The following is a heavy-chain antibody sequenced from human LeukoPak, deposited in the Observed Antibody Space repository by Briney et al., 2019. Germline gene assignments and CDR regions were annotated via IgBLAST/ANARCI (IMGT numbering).Heavy chain of an antibody. CDR3: ARGDIAAAADF. CDR2: ISSNGGST. CDR1: GFTFSSYA. V-gene: IGHV3-64D*09. J-gene: IGHJ4*02. Sequence: PGGSLRLSCSASGFTFSSYAMHWVRQAPGKGLEYVSAISSNGGSTYYADSVKGRFTISRDNSKNTLYLQMSSLRAEDTAVYYCARGDIAAAADFWGQGTLVTVSS. D-gene: IGHD6-13*01.